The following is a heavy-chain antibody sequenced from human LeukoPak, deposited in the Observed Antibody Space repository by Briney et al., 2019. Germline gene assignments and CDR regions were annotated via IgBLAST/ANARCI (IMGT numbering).Heavy chain of an antibody. CDR3: ARAPDYGGNSGDY. Sequence: PSETLSLTCAVYGGSFSGYYWSWIRQPPGKGLEWIGEINHSGSTNYNPSLKSRVTISVDTSKNQFSLKLSSVTAADTAVYYCARAPDYGGNSGDYWGQGTLVTVSS. V-gene: IGHV4-34*01. D-gene: IGHD4-17*01. CDR2: INHSGST. CDR1: GGSFSGYY. J-gene: IGHJ4*02.